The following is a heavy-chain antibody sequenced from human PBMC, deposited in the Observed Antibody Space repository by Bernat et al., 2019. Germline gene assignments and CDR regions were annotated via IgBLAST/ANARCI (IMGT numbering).Heavy chain of an antibody. J-gene: IGHJ5*02. CDR3: ARRGDMEEWFDP. Sequence: EVQLVQSGAEVKKPGESLKISCKGSGYSFTSFWIGWVRQMPGKGLEWMGIIYPGDSDTRYGPSVQGQVTISADKSINTAYLQWSTLKASDSAIYYCARRGDMEEWFDPWGQGTLVTVSS. D-gene: IGHD3-10*01. V-gene: IGHV5-51*01. CDR1: GYSFTSFW. CDR2: IYPGDSDT.